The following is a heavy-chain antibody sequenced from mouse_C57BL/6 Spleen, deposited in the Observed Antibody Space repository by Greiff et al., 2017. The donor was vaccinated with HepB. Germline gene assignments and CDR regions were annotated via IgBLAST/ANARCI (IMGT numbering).Heavy chain of an antibody. CDR3: ASLYYDYDEGFAY. CDR2: ISSGSSTI. Sequence: EVMLVESGGGLVKPGGSLKLSCAASGFTFSDYGMHWVRQAPEKGLEWVAYISSGSSTIYYADTVKGRFTISRDNAKNTLFLQMTSLRSEDTAMYYCASLYYDYDEGFAYWGQGTLVTVSA. D-gene: IGHD2-4*01. CDR1: GFTFSDYG. V-gene: IGHV5-17*01. J-gene: IGHJ3*01.